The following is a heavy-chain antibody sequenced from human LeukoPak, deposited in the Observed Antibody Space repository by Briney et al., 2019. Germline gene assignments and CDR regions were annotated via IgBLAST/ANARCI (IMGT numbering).Heavy chain of an antibody. CDR3: AGSGRFPPPSNWFDP. CDR1: GFTFSSYA. V-gene: IGHV3-23*01. Sequence: GGSLRLSCAASGFTFSSYAMSWVRQAPGKGLEWVSAISGSGGSTYYADSVKGRFTISRDNAKNSLYLQMNSLRAEDTAVYYCAGSGRFPPPSNWFDPWGQGTLVTVSS. CDR2: ISGSGGST. D-gene: IGHD3-3*01. J-gene: IGHJ5*02.